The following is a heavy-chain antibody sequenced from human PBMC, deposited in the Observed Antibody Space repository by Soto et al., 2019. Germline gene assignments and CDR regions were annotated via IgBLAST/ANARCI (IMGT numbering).Heavy chain of an antibody. J-gene: IGHJ3*02. V-gene: IGHV4-30-4*01. Sequence: SETLSLTCTVSGGSISSGDYYWSWIRQPPGKGLEWIGYIYYSGSTYYNPSLKSRVTISVDTSKNQFSLKLSSVTAADTAVYYCARVPTSIAALRGAFDIWGQGTMVTVSS. D-gene: IGHD6-6*01. CDR2: IYYSGST. CDR1: GGSISSGDYY. CDR3: ARVPTSIAALRGAFDI.